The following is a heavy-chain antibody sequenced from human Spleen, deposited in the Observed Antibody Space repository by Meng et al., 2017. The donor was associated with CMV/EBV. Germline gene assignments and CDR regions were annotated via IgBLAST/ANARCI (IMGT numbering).Heavy chain of an antibody. J-gene: IGHJ4*02. CDR2: INPRTGGT. Sequence: APVKVSCKASGYTFSGYYMHWVRQAPGQGLEWMGWINPRTGGTHYAQKFQGRVTMTSDTSVKTAYMEVRSLTSDDTAMYYCARDAGLGDAYNELVYWGRGTLVTVSS. CDR3: ARDAGLGDAYNELVY. CDR1: GYTFSGYY. V-gene: IGHV1-2*02. D-gene: IGHD5-24*01.